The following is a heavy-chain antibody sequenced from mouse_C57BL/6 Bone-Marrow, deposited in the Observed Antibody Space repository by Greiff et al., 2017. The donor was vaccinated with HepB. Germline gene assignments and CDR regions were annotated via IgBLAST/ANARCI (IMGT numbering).Heavy chain of an antibody. CDR1: GFTFSDYY. CDR2: ISNGGGST. V-gene: IGHV5-12*01. J-gene: IGHJ4*01. D-gene: IGHD2-2*01. CDR3: ARHGYDDAMDY. Sequence: DVMLVESGGGLVQPGGSLKLSCAASGFTFSDYYMYWVRQTPEKRLEWVAYISNGGGSTYYPDTVKGRFTISRDNAKNTLYLQMSRLKSEDTAMYYCARHGYDDAMDYWGQGTSVTVSS.